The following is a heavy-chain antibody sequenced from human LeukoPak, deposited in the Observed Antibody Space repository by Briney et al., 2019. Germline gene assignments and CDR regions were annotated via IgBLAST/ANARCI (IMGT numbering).Heavy chain of an antibody. V-gene: IGHV5-51*01. CDR1: GHSFTNYW. CDR3: ARSGRLGYCSGGSCFRWDY. Sequence: GESLKISCKVSGHSFTNYWIGWVRQMPGKGLEWMGIIYPDDSDTKYSPSFQGQVTISADKSISTAYLQWSSLKASDTAMYYCARSGRLGYCSGGSCFRWDYWGQGTLVTVSS. J-gene: IGHJ4*02. CDR2: IYPDDSDT. D-gene: IGHD2-15*01.